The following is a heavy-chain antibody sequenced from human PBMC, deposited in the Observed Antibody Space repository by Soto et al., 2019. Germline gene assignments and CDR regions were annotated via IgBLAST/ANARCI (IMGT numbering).Heavy chain of an antibody. D-gene: IGHD3-10*01. V-gene: IGHV6-1*01. CDR2: TYYRSKWYN. CDR1: GDSVSSNSAA. Sequence: SQTLSLTCAISGDSVSSNSAAWNWIRQSPSRGLEWLGRTYYRSKWYNDYAVSVKSRITINPDTSKNQFSLQLNSLTPGDTAVYYCARGSLSHRKYYYYYMDVWGKGTTVTVSS. J-gene: IGHJ6*03. CDR3: ARGSLSHRKYYYYYMDV.